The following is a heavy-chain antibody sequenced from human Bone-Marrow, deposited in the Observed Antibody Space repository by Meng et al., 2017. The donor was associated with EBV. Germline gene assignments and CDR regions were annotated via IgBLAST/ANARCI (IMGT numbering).Heavy chain of an antibody. D-gene: IGHD5-24*01. CDR2: ISNDGTNE. J-gene: IGHJ4*02. CDR3: ARDGGGGYNMIDY. V-gene: IGHV3-30-3*01. Sequence: GRLVGSGGGVCQPGSSLRLSFVASGFTCSRVSMHWVRLLPGKGLESVAVISNDGTNEYYADSVKGRFTISRDNPKSTLYLQMNSLRAEDTALYYCARDGGGGYNMIDYWGQGTLVTVSS. CDR1: GFTCSRVS.